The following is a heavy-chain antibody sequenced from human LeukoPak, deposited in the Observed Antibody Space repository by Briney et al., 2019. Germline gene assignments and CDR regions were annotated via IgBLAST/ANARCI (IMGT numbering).Heavy chain of an antibody. V-gene: IGHV4-39*01. CDR2: LYYSGST. J-gene: IGHJ4*02. D-gene: IGHD5-12*01. CDR1: GGSISSSTYY. CDR3: ARQAISGYDPPPFDS. Sequence: PSETLSLTCTVSGGSISSSTYYWGWIRQPPGTGLEWIGNLYYSGSTYYNPSLKSRVTISVDTSKNQFSLKLNSVTAADTAVYYCARQAISGYDPPPFDSWGQGTLVTVSS.